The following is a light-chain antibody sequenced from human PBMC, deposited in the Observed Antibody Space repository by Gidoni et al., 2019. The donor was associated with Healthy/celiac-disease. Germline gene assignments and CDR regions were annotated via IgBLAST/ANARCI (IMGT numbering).Light chain of an antibody. J-gene: IGKJ4*01. Sequence: EIVLTQSPATLSLSPGERATLSCMASQSVSSHLAWYQQKPGQAPRLLIYDASNRATGIPARFSGSGSGTDFTLTISSLEPEDFAVYYCQQRSNWLTFGGGTKVEIK. CDR1: QSVSSH. V-gene: IGKV3-11*01. CDR3: QQRSNWLT. CDR2: DAS.